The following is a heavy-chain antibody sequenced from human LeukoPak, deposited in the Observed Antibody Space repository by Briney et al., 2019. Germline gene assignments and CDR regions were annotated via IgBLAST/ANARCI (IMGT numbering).Heavy chain of an antibody. CDR1: GFTFSDYY. J-gene: IGHJ4*02. CDR3: ARHPLSRLMEWLVDD. Sequence: PGGSLRLSCAASGFTFSDYYMSWIRQAPGKGLEWVSSISSTGTYLYYAASVMGRFTISRDNAKNSLYLQMNSLRTEDTAVYYCARHPLSRLMEWLVDDWGQGTLVTVS. V-gene: IGHV3-11*04. D-gene: IGHD3-3*01. CDR2: ISSTGTYL.